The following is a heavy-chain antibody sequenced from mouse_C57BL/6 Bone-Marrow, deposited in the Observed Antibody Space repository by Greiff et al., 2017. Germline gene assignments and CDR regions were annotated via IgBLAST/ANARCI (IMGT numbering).Heavy chain of an antibody. J-gene: IGHJ2*01. CDR1: GFTFSSYA. CDR2: ISDGGSYT. V-gene: IGHV5-4*01. Sequence: EVKLVESGGGLVKPGGSLKLSCAASGFTFSSYAMSWVRQTPEKRLEWVATISDGGSYTYYPDNVKGRFTISRDNAKNNLYLQMSHLKSEDTAMYYCARERGRWFLLFASWGPGTPLPVSS. D-gene: IGHD2-3*01. CDR3: ARERGRWFLLFAS.